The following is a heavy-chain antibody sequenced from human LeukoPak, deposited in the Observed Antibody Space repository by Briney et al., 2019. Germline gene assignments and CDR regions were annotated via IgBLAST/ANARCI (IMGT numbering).Heavy chain of an antibody. CDR1: GFTFSSSA. CDR2: ISTDGSNK. Sequence: GGSLRLSCAASGFTFSSSATHWVRQAPGKGLEWVAVISTDGSNKYYTDSVKGRFTISRDNSKNTLYLQMNSLRTEDTAVYYCAPRVGSTSPFDYWGQGTFVTVSS. V-gene: IGHV3-30-3*01. CDR3: APRVGSTSPFDY. D-gene: IGHD2-2*01. J-gene: IGHJ4*02.